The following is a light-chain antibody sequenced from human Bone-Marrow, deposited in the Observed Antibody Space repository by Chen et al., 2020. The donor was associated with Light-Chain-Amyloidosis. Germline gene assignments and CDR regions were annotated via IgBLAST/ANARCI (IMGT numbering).Light chain of an antibody. CDR1: SSDVGGDNH. CDR2: EVT. Sequence: QSALTQPASVSGSLGPSITISCTGTSSDVGGDNHVSWYQQHPDKASKLMIYEVTKRPSWVPDRFSGSKSDNTASLTISGLQTEDEADYFCSSYTITNTLVFGSGTRVTVL. CDR3: SSYTITNTLV. V-gene: IGLV2-14*01. J-gene: IGLJ1*01.